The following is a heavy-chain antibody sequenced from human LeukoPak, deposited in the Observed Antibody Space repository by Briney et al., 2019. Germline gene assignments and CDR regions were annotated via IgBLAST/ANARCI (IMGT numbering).Heavy chain of an antibody. Sequence: PGGSLRLSCAASGFTFSSYEMNWVRQAPGKGLEWVSYISSSGSTIYYADSVKGRFTISRDNAKNSLYLQMNSLRAEDTAVYYCARDKLLWFGELCRFDYWGQGTLVTVSS. CDR1: GFTFSSYE. V-gene: IGHV3-48*03. D-gene: IGHD3-10*01. CDR3: ARDKLLWFGELCRFDY. CDR2: ISSSGSTI. J-gene: IGHJ4*02.